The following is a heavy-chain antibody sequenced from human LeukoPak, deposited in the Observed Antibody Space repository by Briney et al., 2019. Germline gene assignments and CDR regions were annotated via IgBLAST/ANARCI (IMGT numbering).Heavy chain of an antibody. V-gene: IGHV4-39*01. D-gene: IGHD2-21*01. J-gene: IGHJ4*02. CDR3: ARHGPYCGSECSPPALDF. CDR2: IYYSGST. CDR1: GGSISSSRFY. Sequence: SETLSLTCTVSGGSISSSRFYWGWIRQPPGKGLGWIGSIYYSGSTYYNPSLKSRVTISVDTSKNQFSLKLSSVTAADTALYYCARHGPYCGSECSPPALDFWGRGTLVTVSS.